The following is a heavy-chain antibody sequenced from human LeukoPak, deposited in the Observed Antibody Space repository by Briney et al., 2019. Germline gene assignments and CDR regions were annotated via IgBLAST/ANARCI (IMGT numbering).Heavy chain of an antibody. Sequence: GGSLSLLCAALGLIFSNHEMKWARRARGGGLQWVSYISSTRSNIYYADYVKGRFTLSRDHAKNSLYLQMNRLRGQDTAVYYCSRTLIAAVGASKNWLDPWGQGTLVTVSS. CDR1: GLIFSNHE. CDR2: ISSTRSNI. D-gene: IGHD6-13*01. J-gene: IGHJ5*02. CDR3: SRTLIAAVGASKNWLDP. V-gene: IGHV3-48*03.